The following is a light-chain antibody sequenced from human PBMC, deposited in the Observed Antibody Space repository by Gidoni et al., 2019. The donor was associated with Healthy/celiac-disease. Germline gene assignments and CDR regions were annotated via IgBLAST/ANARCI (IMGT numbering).Light chain of an antibody. CDR1: QSISSY. CDR2: AAS. V-gene: IGKV1-39*01. Sequence: DIQMTQSPSSLSASVGDRVTITCRASQSISSYLNWYQQKPGKAPKLLIYAASSLQSGVPSRFSGSGSGTDFTLTISSLQPEDFATYYCQQSYSTPHTFXPXTKVDMK. CDR3: QQSYSTPHT. J-gene: IGKJ3*01.